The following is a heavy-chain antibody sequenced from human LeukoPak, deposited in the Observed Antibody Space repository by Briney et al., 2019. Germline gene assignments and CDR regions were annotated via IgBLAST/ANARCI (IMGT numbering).Heavy chain of an antibody. D-gene: IGHD3-10*02. CDR1: GGFINAYY. V-gene: IGHV4-4*07. CDR3: VASLFRVKVVRGPTTFDY. Sequence: SETLSLTCSFSGGFINAYYWGWIRQPAGKGLEWIGLIYSSGSTTYNPSLQSRVAMSIDTSKNQFSLNLRSLTAADTAVYYCVASLFRVKVVRGPTTFDYWGQGILVTVSS. J-gene: IGHJ4*02. CDR2: IYSSGST.